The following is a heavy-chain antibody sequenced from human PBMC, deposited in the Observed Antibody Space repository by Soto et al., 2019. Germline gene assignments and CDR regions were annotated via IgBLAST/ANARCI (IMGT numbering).Heavy chain of an antibody. V-gene: IGHV3-23*01. Sequence: EVQLLESGGGPVQPGGSLRLSCTASGFNFNYYAMSWVRQAPGKGLEWVSSIDAAENTYHADSVKGRFTISSDTSKNTLYLQMNSLRADDTATYYCAKDHPSNGWPAFDHWGQGTLVTVSS. D-gene: IGHD6-19*01. CDR3: AKDHPSNGWPAFDH. CDR2: IDAAENT. CDR1: GFNFNYYA. J-gene: IGHJ4*02.